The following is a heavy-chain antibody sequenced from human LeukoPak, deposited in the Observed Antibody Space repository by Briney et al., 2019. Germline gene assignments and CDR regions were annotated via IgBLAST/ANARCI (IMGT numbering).Heavy chain of an antibody. V-gene: IGHV3-9*01. D-gene: IGHD5-18*01. Sequence: GGSLRLSCAASGFTFDDYAVHWVRQAPGKGLEWDSGISWNSGSIGYADSVKGRFTISRDNAKNSLYLQMNSLRAEDTALYYCAKSGGYSYGGYDYWGQGTLVTVSS. J-gene: IGHJ4*02. CDR3: AKSGGYSYGGYDY. CDR2: ISWNSGSI. CDR1: GFTFDDYA.